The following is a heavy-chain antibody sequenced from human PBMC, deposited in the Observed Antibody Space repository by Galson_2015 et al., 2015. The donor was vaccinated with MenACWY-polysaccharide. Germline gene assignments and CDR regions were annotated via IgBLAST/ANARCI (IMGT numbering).Heavy chain of an antibody. CDR3: ARAAWLDF. Sequence: SLRLSCAASGFTFSSYAMSWVRQAPGKGLEWVSSISGSGGSTHYADSVKGRFTISRDNAKNSLFLQMNSLRAEDTAVYYCARAAWLDFWGQGTLVTVSS. D-gene: IGHD5-24*01. V-gene: IGHV3-23*01. CDR1: GFTFSSYA. CDR2: ISGSGGST. J-gene: IGHJ4*02.